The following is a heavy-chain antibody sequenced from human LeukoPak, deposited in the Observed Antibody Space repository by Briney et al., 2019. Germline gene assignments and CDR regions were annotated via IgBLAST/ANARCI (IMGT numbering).Heavy chain of an antibody. CDR3: ARSPGITMIVDRLWFDP. V-gene: IGHV4-39*07. D-gene: IGHD3-22*01. CDR1: GGSISSSSYY. J-gene: IGHJ5*02. CDR2: IYYSGST. Sequence: SETLSLTCTVSGGSISSSSYYWGWIRQPPGKGLEWIGSIYYSGSTYYNPSLKSRVTISVDTSKNQFSLKLSSVTAADTAVYYCARSPGITMIVDRLWFDPWGQGTLVTVSS.